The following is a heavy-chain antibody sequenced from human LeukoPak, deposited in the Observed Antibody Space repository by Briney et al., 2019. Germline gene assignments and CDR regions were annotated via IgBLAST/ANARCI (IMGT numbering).Heavy chain of an antibody. J-gene: IGHJ4*02. Sequence: GGSLRLSCAASGFTFSNYWMSWVRQTPGKGLEWVANIKEDGSEKYYVDSVKGRFTISRDNARNSLYLQMNSLRAEDTAVYYCASGRQLGYWGQGTLVTVSS. CDR3: ASGRQLGY. V-gene: IGHV3-7*01. CDR2: IKEDGSEK. D-gene: IGHD6-13*01. CDR1: GFTFSNYW.